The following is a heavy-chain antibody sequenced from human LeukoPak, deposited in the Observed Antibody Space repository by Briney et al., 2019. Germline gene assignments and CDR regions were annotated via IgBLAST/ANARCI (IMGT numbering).Heavy chain of an antibody. V-gene: IGHV3-15*01. CDR3: IGWYYDILTGYHADY. CDR1: GFTFSNAW. D-gene: IGHD3-9*01. J-gene: IGHJ4*02. Sequence: GGSLRLSCAASGFTFSNAWMSWVRQAPGKGLEWVGRIKSKTDGGTTDYAAPVKGRFTISRDDSKNTLYLQMNSLKTEDTAVYYCIGWYYDILTGYHADYWGQGTLVTVSS. CDR2: IKSKTDGGTT.